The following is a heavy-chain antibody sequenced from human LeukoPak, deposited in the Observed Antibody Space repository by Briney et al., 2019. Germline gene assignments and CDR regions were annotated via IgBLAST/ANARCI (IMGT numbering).Heavy chain of an antibody. CDR2: IYHSGST. J-gene: IGHJ3*02. D-gene: IGHD2-2*01. CDR1: GYSISSGYY. CDR3: ARHEYQLHPLDI. Sequence: SETLSLTCAVSGYSISSGYYWGWIRQPPGKGLEWIGSIYHSGSTYYNPSLKSRVTISVDTSKNQFSLKLSSVTAADTAVYYCARHEYQLHPLDIWGQGTMVTVSS. V-gene: IGHV4-38-2*01.